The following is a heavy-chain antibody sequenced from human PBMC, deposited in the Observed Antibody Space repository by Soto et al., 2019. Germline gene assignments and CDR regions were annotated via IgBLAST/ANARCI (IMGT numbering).Heavy chain of an antibody. J-gene: IGHJ6*03. V-gene: IGHV3-21*01. CDR3: ARVTFYYGSGRDYYYMDV. D-gene: IGHD3-10*01. CDR1: GFTFSSFS. Sequence: GGSLRLSCAASGFTFSSFSLTWVRQAPGKGLEWVSSISNIGTYIYYADSMKGRFTISRDNAKNSLYLQMNSLRAEDTAVYYCARVTFYYGSGRDYYYMDVWGKGTTVTVSS. CDR2: ISNIGTYI.